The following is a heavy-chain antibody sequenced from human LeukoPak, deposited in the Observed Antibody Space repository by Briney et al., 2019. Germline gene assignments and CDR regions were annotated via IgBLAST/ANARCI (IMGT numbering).Heavy chain of an antibody. CDR2: IEHTGSA. Sequence: SVTLSLPCSVSGYSFTSCHYWGWLRQPPGTGLELTANIEHTGSAHYTPSVKSRVTISVDTSKNQFSLKLSSVTAADTAVYYCARDFTSTTCILRGFDYWGQGTLVTVSS. CDR3: ARDFTSTTCILRGFDY. J-gene: IGHJ4*02. D-gene: IGHD2-2*01. V-gene: IGHV4-38-2*02. CDR1: GYSFTSCHY.